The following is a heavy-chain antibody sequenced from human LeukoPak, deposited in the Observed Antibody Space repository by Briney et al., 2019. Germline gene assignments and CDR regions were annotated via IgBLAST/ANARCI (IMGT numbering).Heavy chain of an antibody. CDR2: INPSGGST. D-gene: IGHD2-15*01. V-gene: IGHV1-46*01. CDR1: GYTFTSYY. CDR3: AREGVAAIPFDY. Sequence: ASVKVSCKASGYTFTSYYMHWVRQAPGQGLEWMGIINPSGGSTSYAQKFQGRVTMTRDMSTSTVYMELSSLRSEDTAVYYCAREGVAAIPFDYWGQGTLVTVSS. J-gene: IGHJ4*02.